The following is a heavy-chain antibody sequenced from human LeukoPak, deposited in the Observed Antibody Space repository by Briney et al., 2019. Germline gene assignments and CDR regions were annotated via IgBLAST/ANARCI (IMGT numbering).Heavy chain of an antibody. V-gene: IGHV4-4*07. J-gene: IGHJ4*02. CDR2: IYTSGST. D-gene: IGHD1-26*01. CDR3: ARDARGGSYYPYYFDY. CDR1: GGSISSYY. Sequence: PSETLSLTCTVSGGSISSYYWSWIRQPAGKGLEWIGRIYTSGSTNYNPSLKSRVTMSVDTSKNQFSLKLSSVTAADTAVYYCARDARGGSYYPYYFDYWGQGTLVTVSS.